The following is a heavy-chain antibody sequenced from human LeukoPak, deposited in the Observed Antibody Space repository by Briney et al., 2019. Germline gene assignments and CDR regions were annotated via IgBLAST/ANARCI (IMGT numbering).Heavy chain of an antibody. V-gene: IGHV4-61*01. CDR2: IYYSGST. CDR3: ASGHYDYVWGSYRESFFDY. D-gene: IGHD3-16*02. CDR1: GGSISSSSYY. Sequence: PSETLSLTCTVSGGSISSSSYYWSWIRQPPGKGLEWIGYIYYSGSTNYNPSLKSRVTISVDTSKNQFSLKLCSVTAADTAVYYCASGHYDYVWGSYRESFFDYWGQGTLVTVSS. J-gene: IGHJ4*02.